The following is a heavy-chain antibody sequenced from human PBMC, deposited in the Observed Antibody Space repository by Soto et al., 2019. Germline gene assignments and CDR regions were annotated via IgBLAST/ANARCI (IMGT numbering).Heavy chain of an antibody. Sequence: EVQLVESGGGLVQPGGSLRLSCSASGFTFSSYAMHWVRQAPGKGLEYVSAISSNGGSTYYADSVKGRFTISRDNSKNTLYRQMSSLRAEDTAVYYCVKEIGGPEMATSNSNYWGQGTLVTVSS. V-gene: IGHV3-64D*08. D-gene: IGHD5-12*01. CDR2: ISSNGGST. CDR1: GFTFSSYA. CDR3: VKEIGGPEMATSNSNY. J-gene: IGHJ4*02.